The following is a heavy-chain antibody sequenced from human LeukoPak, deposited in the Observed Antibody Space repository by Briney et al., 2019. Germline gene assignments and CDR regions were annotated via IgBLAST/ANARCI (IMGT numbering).Heavy chain of an antibody. V-gene: IGHV4-59*01. CDR3: ARYGSGTYSLDY. CDR1: GGSIRSYY. Sequence: SETLSLTCTVSGGSIRSYYWSWIRQPPGKGLEWIGYIHYSGSTSCNPSLKSRVTISVDTSKNQFSLKLSSVTAADTAVYYCARYGSGTYSLDYWGQGTLVTVPS. D-gene: IGHD3-10*01. CDR2: IHYSGST. J-gene: IGHJ4*02.